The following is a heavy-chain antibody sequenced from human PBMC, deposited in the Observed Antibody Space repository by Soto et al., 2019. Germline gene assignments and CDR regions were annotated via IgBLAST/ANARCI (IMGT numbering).Heavy chain of an antibody. J-gene: IGHJ4*02. CDR3: ARGKRERGITTSYLDY. D-gene: IGHD1-20*01. CDR1: GFTFSSYW. CDR2: INSDGSST. V-gene: IGHV3-74*01. Sequence: GGSLRLSCAASGFTFSSYWMHWVRQAPGKGLVWVSRINSDGSSTSYADSVKGRFTISRDNAKNTLYLQMNSLRAEDTAVYYCARGKRERGITTSYLDYWGQGTLVTVSS.